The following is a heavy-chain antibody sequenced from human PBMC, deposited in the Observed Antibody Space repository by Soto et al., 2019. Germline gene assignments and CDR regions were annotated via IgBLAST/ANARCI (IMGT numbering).Heavy chain of an antibody. CDR2: IYSGGST. V-gene: IGHV3-53*02. J-gene: IGHJ6*02. CDR3: ARDQAVGATYYYYGMDV. D-gene: IGHD1-26*01. Sequence: VQLVETGGGLIQPGGSLRLSCAASGFTVSSNYMSWVRQAPGKGLEWVSVIYSGGSTYYADSVKGRFTISRDNSKNTLYLQMNSLRAEDTAVYYCARDQAVGATYYYYGMDVWGQGTTVTVSS. CDR1: GFTVSSNY.